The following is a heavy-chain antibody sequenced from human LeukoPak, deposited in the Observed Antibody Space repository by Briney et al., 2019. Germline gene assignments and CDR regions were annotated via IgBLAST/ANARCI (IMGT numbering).Heavy chain of an antibody. D-gene: IGHD2-2*01. J-gene: IGHJ6*02. CDR3: ARDTGVVPAAIYYYYYGMDV. Sequence: GGSLRLSCAASGFTFSSYWMSRVRQAPGKGLEWVANIKQDGSEKYYVDSVKGRFTISRDNAKNSLYLQMNSLRAEDTAVYYCARDTGVVPAAIYYYYYGMDVWGQGTTVTVSS. CDR1: GFTFSSYW. CDR2: IKQDGSEK. V-gene: IGHV3-7*01.